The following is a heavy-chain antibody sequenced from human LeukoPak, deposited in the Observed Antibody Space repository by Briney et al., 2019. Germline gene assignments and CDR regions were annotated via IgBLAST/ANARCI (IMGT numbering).Heavy chain of an antibody. D-gene: IGHD6-13*01. V-gene: IGHV6-1*01. CDR1: GDSVSTNSAA. CDR2: TYYRSKWYN. CDR3: ARGLAAAGNSQAYDS. J-gene: IGHJ4*02. Sequence: SQTLSLTFALSGDSVSTNSAAWNWIRQSPSRGLEWLGRTYYRSKWYNAYSVSVKSRITIIPDTSKNQFSLQLISVTPEDTAVYYCARGLAAAGNSQAYDSWGQGTLVTVSS.